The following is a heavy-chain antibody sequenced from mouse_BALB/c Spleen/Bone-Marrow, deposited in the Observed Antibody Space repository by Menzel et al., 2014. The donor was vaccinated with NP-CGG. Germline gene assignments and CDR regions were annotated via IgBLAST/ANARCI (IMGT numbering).Heavy chain of an antibody. J-gene: IGHJ2*01. CDR3: ARDYFDY. CDR2: ISYSGST. V-gene: IGHV3-2*02. CDR1: GYSITSDYA. Sequence: VQLHQPGPGLVKPSQSLSLTCTVTGYSITSDYAWNWIRQFPGNKLEWMGYISYSGSTSYNPSLKSRISITRDTSKSQFFLQLNSVTTEGTATYYCARDYFDYWGQGTTLTVSS.